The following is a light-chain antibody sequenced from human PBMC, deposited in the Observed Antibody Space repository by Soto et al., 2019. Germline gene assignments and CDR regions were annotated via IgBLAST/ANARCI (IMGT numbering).Light chain of an antibody. CDR1: SSNIGSNT. V-gene: IGLV1-44*01. J-gene: IGLJ1*01. CDR3: AAWDDTLIFPYV. Sequence: QSVLTQPPSASGTPGQRVTISCSGSSSNIGSNTVHWYQQLAGAAPKLLIYDSNQRPSGVPDRFSGSQSGTSASLAISGLQSEDEVVYSCAAWDDTLIFPYVFGTGTKVTVL. CDR2: DSN.